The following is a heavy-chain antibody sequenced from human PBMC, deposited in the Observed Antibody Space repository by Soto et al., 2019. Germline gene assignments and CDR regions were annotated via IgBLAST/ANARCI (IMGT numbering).Heavy chain of an antibody. CDR2: ISYDESNK. Sequence: QVQLVESGGGVVQPGRSLRLSCAASGFTLSSYGMHWVRQAPGKGLEWVAVISYDESNKYYADSVKGRFTISRDNSKNTLYLQMSSLRAEDTAVYYCVKDGSSGWPYYYGMDVWGQGTTVTVSS. D-gene: IGHD6-19*01. CDR3: VKDGSSGWPYYYGMDV. V-gene: IGHV3-30*18. CDR1: GFTLSSYG. J-gene: IGHJ6*02.